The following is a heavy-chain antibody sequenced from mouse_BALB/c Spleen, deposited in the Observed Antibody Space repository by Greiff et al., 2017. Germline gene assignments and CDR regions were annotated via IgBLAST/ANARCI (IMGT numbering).Heavy chain of an antibody. CDR2: IDPENGDT. V-gene: IGHV14-4*02. D-gene: IGHD1-1*01. J-gene: IGHJ4*01. CDR1: GFNIKDYY. CDR3: NDGTTVVAHYAMDY. Sequence: VQLQQSGAELVRSGASVKLSCTASGFNIKDYYMHWVKQRPEQGLEWIGWIDPENGDTEYAPKFQGKATMTADTSSNTAYLQLSSLTSEDTAVYYCNDGTTVVAHYAMDYWGQGTSVTVSS.